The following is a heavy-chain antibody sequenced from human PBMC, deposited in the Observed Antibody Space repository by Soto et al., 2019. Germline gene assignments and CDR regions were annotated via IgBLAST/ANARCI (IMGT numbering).Heavy chain of an antibody. J-gene: IGHJ3*02. Sequence: GGSLRLSCAASGFTFSNFGMHWVRQAPGKGLEWVAVIWYDGSKKYYADSVKGRFTISRDNSKNTLYVQMNSLRAEDTAIYYCARYYGDLGALDIWGQGTMVTVSS. D-gene: IGHD3-3*01. V-gene: IGHV3-33*01. CDR3: ARYYGDLGALDI. CDR1: GFTFSNFG. CDR2: IWYDGSKK.